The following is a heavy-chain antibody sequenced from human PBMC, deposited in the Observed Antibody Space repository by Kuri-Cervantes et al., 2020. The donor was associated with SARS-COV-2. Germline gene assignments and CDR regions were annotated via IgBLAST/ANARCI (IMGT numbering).Heavy chain of an antibody. V-gene: IGHV4-39*07. CDR1: GGSISSSSYY. CDR3: AGTPYYDFWSGYYPFDY. J-gene: IGHJ4*02. Sequence: SETLSLTCTVPGGSISSSSYYWGWIRQPPGKGLEWIGSIYYSGSTYYNPSLKSRVTISVDTSKNQFSLKLSSVTAADTAVYYCAGTPYYDFWSGYYPFDYWGQGTLVTVSS. D-gene: IGHD3-3*01. CDR2: IYYSGST.